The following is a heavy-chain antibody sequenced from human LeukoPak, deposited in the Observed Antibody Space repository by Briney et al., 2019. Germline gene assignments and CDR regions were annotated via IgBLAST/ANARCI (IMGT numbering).Heavy chain of an antibody. CDR1: GFTFSNYW. V-gene: IGHV3-74*01. CDR3: ARDYGRSRDYGMDV. J-gene: IGHJ6*02. CDR2: INSDGSST. Sequence: GGSLRLSCAASGFTFSNYWMHWVRQAPGKGLVWVSRINSDGSSTSYADSVEGGFTISRDNAKNTLYLQMNSLRVEDTAVYYCARDYGRSRDYGMDVWGPGTTVTVSS. D-gene: IGHD3-10*01.